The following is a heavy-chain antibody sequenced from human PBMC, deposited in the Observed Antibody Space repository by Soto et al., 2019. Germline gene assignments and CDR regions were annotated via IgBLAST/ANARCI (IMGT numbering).Heavy chain of an antibody. J-gene: IGHJ6*03. CDR2: IYYSGST. V-gene: IGHV4-59*01. CDR3: ARVINYYYYYMDV. CDR1: GGSISSYY. Sequence: SETLSLTCTVSGGSISSYYWSWIRQPPGKGLEWIGYIYYSGSTNYNPSLKSRVTISVDTSKNQFSLKLSSVTAADTAVYYCARVINYYYYYMDVWGKGTTVTVSS.